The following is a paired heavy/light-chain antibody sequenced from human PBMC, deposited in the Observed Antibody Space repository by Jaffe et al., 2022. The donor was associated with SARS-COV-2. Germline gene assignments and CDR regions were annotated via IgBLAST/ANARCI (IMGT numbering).Heavy chain of an antibody. CDR1: GFTFSDYY. J-gene: IGHJ3*02. D-gene: IGHD3-22*01. Sequence: QVQLVESGGGLVKPGGSLRLSCAASGFTFSDYYMSWIRQAPGKGLEWVSYISSSGSTIYYADSVKGRFTISRDNAKNSLYLQMNSLRAEDTAVYYCARDPPYDSSGYYLVGWGAFDIWGQGTMVTVSS. CDR3: ARDPPYDSSGYYLVGWGAFDI. CDR2: ISSSGSTI. V-gene: IGHV3-11*01.
Light chain of an antibody. CDR2: AAS. V-gene: IGKV1-9*01. CDR3: QQLNSYPPLT. Sequence: DIQLTQSPSFLSASVGDRVTITCRASQGISSYLAWYQQKPGKAPKLLIYAASTLQSGVPSRFSGSGSGTEFTLTISSLQPEDFATYYCQQLNSYPPLTFGGGTKVEIK. J-gene: IGKJ4*01. CDR1: QGISSY.